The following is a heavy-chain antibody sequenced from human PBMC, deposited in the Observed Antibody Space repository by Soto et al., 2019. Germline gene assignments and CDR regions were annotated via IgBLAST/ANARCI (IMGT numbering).Heavy chain of an antibody. Sequence: QVQLVQSGAEVKKPWSSVKVSCKASGGTFSSYTISWVRQAPGQGLEWMGRIIPILGIANYAQKFQGRVTITAEKSTRTAYMEGSSLRSEDTAVYYSARGRDGSNPGGNFDLWGRGTLVTVSS. CDR1: GGTFSSYT. J-gene: IGHJ2*01. CDR3: ARGRDGSNPGGNFDL. D-gene: IGHD2-21*01. V-gene: IGHV1-69*02. CDR2: IIPILGIA.